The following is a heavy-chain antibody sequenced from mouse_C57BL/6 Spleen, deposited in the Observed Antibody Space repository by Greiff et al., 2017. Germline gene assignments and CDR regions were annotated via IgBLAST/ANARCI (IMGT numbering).Heavy chain of an antibody. J-gene: IGHJ4*01. Sequence: VQLQQSGAELVKPGASVKISCKASGYAFSSYWMNWVKQRPGKGLEWIGQIYPGDGDTNYNGKFKGKATLTADKSYSTAYMQLSSLTSEDSAVYFCARSSYYGYLYAMDYWGQGTSVTVSS. CDR2: IYPGDGDT. CDR3: ARSSYYGYLYAMDY. CDR1: GYAFSSYW. D-gene: IGHD2-2*01. V-gene: IGHV1-80*01.